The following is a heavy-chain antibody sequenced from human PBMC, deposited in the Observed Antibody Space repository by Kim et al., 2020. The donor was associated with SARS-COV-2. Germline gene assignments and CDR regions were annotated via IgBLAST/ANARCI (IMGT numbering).Heavy chain of an antibody. Sequence: GANTTYADTVKDRFNVARDNAKNPLYLQMSSLSAEDTAIWYCANPRQPDYWGQGTLVTVSS. CDR3: ANPRQPDY. V-gene: IGHV3-23*01. CDR2: GANT. J-gene: IGHJ4*02. D-gene: IGHD6-13*01.